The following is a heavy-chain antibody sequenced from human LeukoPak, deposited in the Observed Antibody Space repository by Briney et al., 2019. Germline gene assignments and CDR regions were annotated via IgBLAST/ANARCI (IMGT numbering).Heavy chain of an antibody. V-gene: IGHV3-30*01. CDR2: ISYDGSNK. CDR3: SRGGYSGYDSNYYYMDV. Sequence: GGSLRLSCAASGFTVSSNYMSWVRQAPGKGLEWVAVISYDGSNKYYADSVKGRFTISRDNSKNTLYLQMNSLRAEDTAVYYCSRGGYSGYDSNYYYMDVWGKGTTVTVSS. D-gene: IGHD5-12*01. J-gene: IGHJ6*03. CDR1: GFTVSSNY.